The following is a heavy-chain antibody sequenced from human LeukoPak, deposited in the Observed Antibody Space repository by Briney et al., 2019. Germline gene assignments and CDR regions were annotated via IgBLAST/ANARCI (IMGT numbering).Heavy chain of an antibody. V-gene: IGHV1-69*04. D-gene: IGHD6-13*01. CDR3: ARGELAMGYYFDY. CDR1: GGTFSSYA. CDR2: IIPILGIA. J-gene: IGHJ4*02. Sequence: SVKVSCKASGGTFSSYAISWVRQAPGQGLEWMGRIIPILGIANYAQKFQGRVTITADKSTSTAYMELSSLRSEDTAVYYCARGELAMGYYFDYWGQGTLVTVSS.